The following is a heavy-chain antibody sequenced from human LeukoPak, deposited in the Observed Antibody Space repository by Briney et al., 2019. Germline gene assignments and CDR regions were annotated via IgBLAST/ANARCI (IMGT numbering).Heavy chain of an antibody. CDR3: ARYRFVVGATDSFDI. CDR2: ISSSSSYI. CDR1: GFTFSSYS. V-gene: IGHV3-21*01. D-gene: IGHD1-26*01. J-gene: IGHJ3*02. Sequence: GGSLRLSCAASGFTFSSYSMNWVRQAPGKGLEWVSCISSSSSYIYYADSVKGRFTISRDNAKNSLYLQMNSLRAEDTAVYYCARYRFVVGATDSFDIWGQGTMVTVPP.